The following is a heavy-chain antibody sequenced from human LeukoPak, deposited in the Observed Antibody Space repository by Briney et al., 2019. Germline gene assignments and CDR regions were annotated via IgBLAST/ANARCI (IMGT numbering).Heavy chain of an antibody. CDR3: ATYSTRNAREFQS. J-gene: IGHJ1*01. V-gene: IGHV3-23*01. CDR1: GFTFSSYA. D-gene: IGHD4-11*01. Sequence: GGSLRLSCAASGFTFSSYAMSWVRQAPGKGLGWVSAISGSGGSTYYADSVKGRFTISRDNAKMSPYLQMNSLRVEDTAVYYCATYSTRNAREFQSWGQGTLVTVSS. CDR2: ISGSGGST.